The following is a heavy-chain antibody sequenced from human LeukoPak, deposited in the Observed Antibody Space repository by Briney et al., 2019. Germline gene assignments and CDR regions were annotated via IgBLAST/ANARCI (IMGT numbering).Heavy chain of an antibody. CDR2: ISSSSSTI. Sequence: PGGSLRLSCAASGFTVSSNYMSWVRQAPGKGLEWVSYISSSSSTIYYADSVKGRFTISRDNAKNSLYLQMNSLRAEDTAVYYCASPNITIFGVDGSEGAFDIWGQGTMVTVSS. V-gene: IGHV3-48*04. CDR1: GFTVSSNY. CDR3: ASPNITIFGVDGSEGAFDI. D-gene: IGHD3-3*01. J-gene: IGHJ3*02.